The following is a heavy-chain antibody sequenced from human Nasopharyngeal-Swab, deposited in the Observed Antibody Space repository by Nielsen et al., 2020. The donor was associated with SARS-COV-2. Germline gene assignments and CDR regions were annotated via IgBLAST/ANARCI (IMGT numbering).Heavy chain of an antibody. V-gene: IGHV3-23*01. CDR2: ISGSGGTT. J-gene: IGHJ6*02. CDR3: AKRRSNDNYGMDV. Sequence: GESLKISCAASGFTLSSHAMTWVRQAPGKGREWEWVSTISGSGGTTYYAESVKGRFTVSRDNSQNTMWLQMSSLRADDTALYYCAKRRSNDNYGMDVWGQGTTVTVSS. CDR1: GFTLSSHA. D-gene: IGHD2-8*01.